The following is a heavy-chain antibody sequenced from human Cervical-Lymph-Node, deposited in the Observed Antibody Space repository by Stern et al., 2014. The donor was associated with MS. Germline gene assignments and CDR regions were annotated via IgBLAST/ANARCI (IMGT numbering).Heavy chain of an antibody. V-gene: IGHV1-69*06. CDR1: GG. D-gene: IGHD3-10*01. Sequence: VQLVASGADAKKPGSAVRVSCKASGGVSWLRQAPGQGLEYMGGIIRPVWTAHYAQRFQGRLTITAYTSRNTTYMELRILRSDDTAVYYCARGTGDNWFDPWGQGTLVSVSS. J-gene: IGHJ5*02. CDR2: IIRPVWTA. CDR3: ARGTGDNWFDP.